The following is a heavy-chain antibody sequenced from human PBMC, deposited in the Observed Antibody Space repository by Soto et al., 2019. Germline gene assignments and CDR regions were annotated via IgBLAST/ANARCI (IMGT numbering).Heavy chain of an antibody. CDR2: IWYDGSNK. V-gene: IGHV3-33*01. D-gene: IGHD6-19*01. CDR1: GFTFSSYG. J-gene: IGHJ4*02. Sequence: QVQLVESGGGVVQPGRSLRLSCAASGFTFSSYGMHWVRQAPGKALEWVAVIWYDGSNKYYADSVKGRFTISRDNSKNTLYLQINSLRAEDTAVYYCARDSRSGWYGDYFDYWGQGTLVTVSS. CDR3: ARDSRSGWYGDYFDY.